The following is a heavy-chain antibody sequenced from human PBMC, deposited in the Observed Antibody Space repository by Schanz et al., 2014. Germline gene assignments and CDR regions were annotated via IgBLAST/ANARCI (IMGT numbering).Heavy chain of an antibody. J-gene: IGHJ4*02. V-gene: IGHV1-69*10. CDR3: ASSGAGYSSSWDFDY. D-gene: IGHD6-13*01. Sequence: QVQLVQSGAEVKKPGASVKVSCKASGYTFTDYGLSWVRQAPGQGLEWLGWIIPILGIANYAQKFQGRVTITADKSTFTAYMDVSSLRSEDTAVYYCASSGAGYSSSWDFDYWGQGTLVTVSS. CDR2: IIPILGIA. CDR1: GYTFTDYG.